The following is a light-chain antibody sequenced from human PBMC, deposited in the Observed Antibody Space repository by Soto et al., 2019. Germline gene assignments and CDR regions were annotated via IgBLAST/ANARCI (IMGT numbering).Light chain of an antibody. CDR3: QQYGSSPPYT. CDR1: QSVSSSY. CDR2: GTS. V-gene: IGKV3-20*01. J-gene: IGKJ2*01. Sequence: EIVLTQSPGTLSLSPGERATLSCRASQSVSSSYVAWYQQKPGQAPRLLIYGTSSRATGIPDRFSGSGSGTDFTLTISRLEPEDFAVYYCQQYGSSPPYTFGQGTKLXIK.